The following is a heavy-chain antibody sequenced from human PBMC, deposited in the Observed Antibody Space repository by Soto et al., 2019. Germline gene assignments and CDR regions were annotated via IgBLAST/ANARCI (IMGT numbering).Heavy chain of an antibody. J-gene: IGHJ5*02. Sequence: GGSLRLSCGATGFTFSTYSMNWVRQAPGKGLEWVAYISSSSGIIHYADSVKGRFTISRDNAKNSLFLQMNSLRDEDTAVYYCGRHVDTSMVQRWFDPWGQGTLVTVSS. CDR1: GFTFSTYS. CDR3: GRHVDTSMVQRWFDP. V-gene: IGHV3-48*02. CDR2: ISSSSGII. D-gene: IGHD5-18*01.